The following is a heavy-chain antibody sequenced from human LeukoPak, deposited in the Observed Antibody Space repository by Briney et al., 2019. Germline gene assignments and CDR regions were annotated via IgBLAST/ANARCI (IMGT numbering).Heavy chain of an antibody. CDR1: GFTFSSYE. CDR2: ISSSGSTK. D-gene: IGHD3-3*01. V-gene: IGHV3-48*03. CDR3: AIKLERPWFDW. J-gene: IGHJ4*02. Sequence: GGSLRLSCAASGFTFSSYEMNWVRQAPGKGLEWVSYISSSGSTKYYADSVKGRFTISRDNAKNSLYLQMNSLRAEDTAVYYCAIKLERPWFDWWGQGTLVSVSS.